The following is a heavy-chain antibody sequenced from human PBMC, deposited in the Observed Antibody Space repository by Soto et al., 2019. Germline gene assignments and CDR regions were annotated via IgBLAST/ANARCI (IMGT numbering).Heavy chain of an antibody. D-gene: IGHD2-15*01. CDR2: VYNTGST. CDR3: ASDAYGGNRGDLTFDY. Sequence: QVQLQESGPGLVKPSETVSLSCTVSGDSIRFYYWSWIRQPPGKGLEWIGYVYNTGSTNYNPSLKSRVTISGDTSKNQFSLKLSSVTAADTAVYYCASDAYGGNRGDLTFDYWGQGTLVTVSS. J-gene: IGHJ4*02. V-gene: IGHV4-59*08. CDR1: GDSIRFYY.